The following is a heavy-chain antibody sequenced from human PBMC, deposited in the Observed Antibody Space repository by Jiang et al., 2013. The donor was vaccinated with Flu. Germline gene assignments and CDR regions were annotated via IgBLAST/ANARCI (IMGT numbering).Heavy chain of an antibody. J-gene: IGHJ4*02. V-gene: IGHV3-23*01. CDR1: GFAFSSSA. CDR3: AKERIPLVVVTALDY. Sequence: VQLLESGGGLVQPGGSLRLSCAASGFAFSSSAMSWVRQAPGKGLEWVSAINGGGDSTYYADSVKGRFTISRDNSQNTMYLQMNSLRAEDTAVYFCAKERIPLVVVTALDYWGQGTLVTVSS. CDR2: INGGGDST. D-gene: IGHD2-21*02.